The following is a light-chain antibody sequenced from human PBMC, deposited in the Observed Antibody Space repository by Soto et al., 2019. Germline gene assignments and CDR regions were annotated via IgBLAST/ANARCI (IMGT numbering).Light chain of an antibody. J-gene: IGKJ4*01. CDR3: QQLRSYPST. V-gene: IGKV1-8*01. Sequence: AIRMTQSKSSLSASTLDRVNINCRASQGISSYLAWYQQKPGKAPKLLIYAASTLQSGVPSRFSGSGFGTDFTLTISSLQAEDFASYYCQQLRSYPSTFGGGTKVDIK. CDR2: AAS. CDR1: QGISSY.